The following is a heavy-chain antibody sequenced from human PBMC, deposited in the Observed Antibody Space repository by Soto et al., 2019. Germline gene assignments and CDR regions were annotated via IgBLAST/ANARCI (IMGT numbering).Heavy chain of an antibody. D-gene: IGHD3-16*01. V-gene: IGHV3-48*03. CDR2: ISDSGNII. CDR3: ARIGAGGWDIPFDN. J-gene: IGHJ4*02. Sequence: GGSLRLSCAASGFTFSSFEMTWVRQAPGKGLEWLSYISDSGNIIYYADSVKGRFTVSRDNAKNSLYLQMNNLRAEDTALYYCARIGAGGWDIPFDNWGQGTLVTVSS. CDR1: GFTFSSFE.